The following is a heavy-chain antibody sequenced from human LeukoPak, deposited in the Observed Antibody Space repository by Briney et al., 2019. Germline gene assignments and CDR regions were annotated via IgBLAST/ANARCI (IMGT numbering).Heavy chain of an antibody. CDR2: VHNSGST. CDR1: GGSVSSYY. D-gene: IGHD2-2*03. Sequence: PSETLSLTCTVSGGSVSSYYWSWVRQPPGEGLEWIAYVHNSGSTNYNPSLKSRVTISVDRSKNQFSLKMNSVTAADTAVYYCASSPLVGYCSSTSCYNWYFDLWGRGTLVTVSS. CDR3: ASSPLVGYCSSTSCYNWYFDL. J-gene: IGHJ2*01. V-gene: IGHV4-59*02.